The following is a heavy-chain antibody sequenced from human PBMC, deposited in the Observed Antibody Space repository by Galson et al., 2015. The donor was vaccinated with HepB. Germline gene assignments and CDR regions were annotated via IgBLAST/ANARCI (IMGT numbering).Heavy chain of an antibody. CDR2: ISSSSTI. J-gene: IGHJ6*02. Sequence: SLRLSCAASGFTFSSYAMSWVRQAPGKGLEWVSAISSSSTIYYADSVKGRFTISRDNAKNSLYLQMNSLRDEDTAVYYCARDQVVPAAMPRRGGMDVWGQGTTVTVSS. CDR1: GFTFSSYA. CDR3: ARDQVVPAAMPRRGGMDV. D-gene: IGHD2-2*01. V-gene: IGHV3-69-1*01.